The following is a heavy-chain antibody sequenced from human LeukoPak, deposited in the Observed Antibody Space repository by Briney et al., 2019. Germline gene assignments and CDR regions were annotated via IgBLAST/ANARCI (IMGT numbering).Heavy chain of an antibody. J-gene: IGHJ4*02. CDR1: GFTFSSYA. D-gene: IGHD6-19*01. Sequence: GGSLRLSCAASGFTFSSYAMSWVRQAPGKGLEWVSAISGSGGSTCYADSVKGRFTISRYNSKNTLYLQMNSLRAEDTAVYYCAKDSSGRQPSTDFDYWGQGTLVTVSS. CDR3: AKDSSGRQPSTDFDY. CDR2: ISGSGGST. V-gene: IGHV3-23*01.